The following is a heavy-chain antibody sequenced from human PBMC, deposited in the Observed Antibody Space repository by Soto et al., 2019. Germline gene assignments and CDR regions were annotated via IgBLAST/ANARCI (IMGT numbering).Heavy chain of an antibody. CDR1: GGSISSGDYY. CDR3: ARRYGASFDY. J-gene: IGHJ4*02. Sequence: SETLSLTCTVSGGSISSGDYYWSWIRQPPGKGLEWIGYIYYSGSTYYNPSLKSRVTISVDRSKSQFSLKLSSVTAADTAVYYCARRYGASFDYWGQGTLVTVSS. CDR2: IYYSGST. D-gene: IGHD4-17*01. V-gene: IGHV4-30-4*01.